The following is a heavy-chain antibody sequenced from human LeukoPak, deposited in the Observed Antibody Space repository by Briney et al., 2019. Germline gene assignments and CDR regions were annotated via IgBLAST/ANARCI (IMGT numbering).Heavy chain of an antibody. CDR3: ARDDRSWAVDY. CDR1: GFTFSSYS. CDR2: ISSSSSYI. Sequence: GGSLRLSCAASGFTFSSYSMNWVRQAPGKGLEWVSSISSSSSYIYYADSVKGRFTISRDNAENTLYLQMNSLRAEDTAVYYCARDDRSWAVDYWGQGTLVTVSS. D-gene: IGHD6-13*01. J-gene: IGHJ4*02. V-gene: IGHV3-21*01.